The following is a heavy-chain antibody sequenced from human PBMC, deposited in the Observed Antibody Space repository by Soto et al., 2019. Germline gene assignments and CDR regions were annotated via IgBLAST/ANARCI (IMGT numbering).Heavy chain of an antibody. Sequence: SETLSLTCTVSGDSISIADYYWNWIRQPPGKGLEWIGYIYYSGNTYYIPSLKSRVTISVDTSKNQISLKLNSVTAADTAVYYCARGIYSTSSFFDSWGQGTLVTVSS. CDR3: ARGIYSTSSFFDS. CDR1: GDSISIADYY. J-gene: IGHJ4*02. D-gene: IGHD6-6*01. CDR2: IYYSGNT. V-gene: IGHV4-30-4*01.